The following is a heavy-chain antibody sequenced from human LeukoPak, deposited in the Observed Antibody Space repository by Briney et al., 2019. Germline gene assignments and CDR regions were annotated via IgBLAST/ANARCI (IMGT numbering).Heavy chain of an antibody. Sequence: GGSLRLSCAASGFTFDDYAMHWVRQAPGKGLEWVSGISWNSGSIGYADSVKGRFTISRDNAKNSLYLQMNSLRAEDTAVYYCARGLTTLTTSVDYWGQGTLVTVSS. J-gene: IGHJ4*02. CDR2: ISWNSGSI. CDR1: GFTFDDYA. V-gene: IGHV3-9*01. D-gene: IGHD4-17*01. CDR3: ARGLTTLTTSVDY.